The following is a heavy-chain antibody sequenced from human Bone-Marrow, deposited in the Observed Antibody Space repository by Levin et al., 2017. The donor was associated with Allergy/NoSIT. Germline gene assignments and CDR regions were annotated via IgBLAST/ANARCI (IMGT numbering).Heavy chain of an antibody. CDR3: ARVDILGKGCAFDI. Sequence: SQTLSLTCAVYGGSFSGSYWSWIRQPPGKGLEWIGEINHSGSTNYNPSLKSRVTISVDTSKNQFSLKLSSVTAADTAVYYCARVDILGKGCAFDIWGQGTMVTVSS. D-gene: IGHD2-2*03. CDR1: GGSFSGSY. J-gene: IGHJ3*02. CDR2: INHSGST. V-gene: IGHV4-34*01.